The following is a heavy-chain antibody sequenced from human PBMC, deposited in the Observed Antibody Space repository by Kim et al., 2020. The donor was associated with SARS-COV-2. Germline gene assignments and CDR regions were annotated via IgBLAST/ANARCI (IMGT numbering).Heavy chain of an antibody. CDR3: ARHQRYSSCGYVALDY. Sequence: SETLSLTCTVSGGSLSSSSYYWAWIRQPPGKGLEWIGTAYYIGNTYYNPSLKSRVTISLDTSKNQFSLKLGSVTAADTAVYYCARHQRYSSCGYVALDY. CDR2: AYYIGNT. V-gene: IGHV4-39*01. D-gene: IGHD6-13*01. CDR1: GGSLSSSSYY. J-gene: IGHJ4*01.